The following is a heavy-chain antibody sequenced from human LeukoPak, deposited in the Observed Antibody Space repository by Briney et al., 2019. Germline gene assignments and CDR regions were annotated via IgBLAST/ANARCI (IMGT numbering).Heavy chain of an antibody. V-gene: IGHV1-46*01. CDR1: GYAFTGYY. CDR3: ARALSPTMVVTRNDYYYYYYMDV. Sequence: ASVKVSCKASGYAFTGYYMQWVREAPGQGLEWMEWINPSGGSTSYAQKFQGRVTMTRDTSTSTVYMELTSLRSEDTAVYYCARALSPTMVVTRNDYYYYYYMDVWGKGTTVTVSS. CDR2: INPSGGST. J-gene: IGHJ6*03. D-gene: IGHD4-23*01.